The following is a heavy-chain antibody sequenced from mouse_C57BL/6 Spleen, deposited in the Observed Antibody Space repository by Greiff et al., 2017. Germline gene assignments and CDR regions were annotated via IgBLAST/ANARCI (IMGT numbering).Heavy chain of an antibody. J-gene: IGHJ1*03. V-gene: IGHV1-22*01. CDR1: GYTFTDYN. D-gene: IGHD1-1*01. CDR2: INPNNGGT. CDR3: AKDYYGSSYGGYFDV. Sequence: VQLKQSGPELVKPGASVKMSCKASGYTFTDYNMHWVKQSHGKSLEWIGYINPNNGGTSYNQKFKGKATLTVNKSSSTAYMELRSLTSEDSAVYYCAKDYYGSSYGGYFDVWGTGTTVTVSS.